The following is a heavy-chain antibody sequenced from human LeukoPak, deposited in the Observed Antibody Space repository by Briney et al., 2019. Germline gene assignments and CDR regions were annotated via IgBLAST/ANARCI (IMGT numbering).Heavy chain of an antibody. J-gene: IGHJ4*02. V-gene: IGHV3-7*01. CDR2: IKQDGSEK. CDR3: ASPNYDFWSGRGSFDY. CDR1: GFTFSSYW. D-gene: IGHD3-3*01. Sequence: GGSLRLSCAASGFTFSSYWMSWVRQAPGKGLGWVANIKQDGSEKYYVDSVKGRFTISRDNAKNSLYLQMNSLRAEDTAVYYCASPNYDFWSGRGSFDYWGQGTLVTVSS.